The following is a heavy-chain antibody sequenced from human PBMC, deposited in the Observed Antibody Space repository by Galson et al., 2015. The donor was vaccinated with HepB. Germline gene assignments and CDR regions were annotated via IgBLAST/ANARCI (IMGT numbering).Heavy chain of an antibody. CDR3: ARGAIGNYYDSSGYYSYFDY. J-gene: IGHJ4*02. CDR2: INPNSGGT. Sequence: SGYTFTGYYMHWVRQAPGQGLEWMGWINPNSGGTNYAQKFQGWVTMTRDTSISTAYMELSRLRSDDTAVYYCARGAIGNYYDSSGYYSYFDYWGQGTLVTVSS. V-gene: IGHV1-2*04. D-gene: IGHD3-22*01. CDR1: GYTFTGYY.